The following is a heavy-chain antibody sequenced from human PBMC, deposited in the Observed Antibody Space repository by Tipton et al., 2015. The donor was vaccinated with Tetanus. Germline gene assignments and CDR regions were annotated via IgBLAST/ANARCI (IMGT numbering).Heavy chain of an antibody. Sequence: QSGPEVKKLGSSVKVSCKASGGAFSSSAFSWVRQAPGQGLEWIGGVIPIFRTTTYAQKFQGTVTITADKSTSTVYMELSSLRSEDTATYYCARGMDYDSSGIDDFWGQGTLVTVSS. V-gene: IGHV1-69*06. CDR3: ARGMDYDSSGIDDF. D-gene: IGHD3-22*01. CDR2: VIPIFRTT. CDR1: GGAFSSSA. J-gene: IGHJ4*02.